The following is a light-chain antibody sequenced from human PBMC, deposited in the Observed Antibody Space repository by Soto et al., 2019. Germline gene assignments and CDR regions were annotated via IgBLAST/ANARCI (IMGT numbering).Light chain of an antibody. CDR3: QQYKNWPRT. CDR1: QSVSSN. CDR2: GAS. J-gene: IGKJ1*01. Sequence: EIVMTQSPATLSVSPGERATLSCRASQSVSSNLAWYQHKPGQAPRLLIYGASTRATGIPARFSGSGSGTEFTLTISSLQSEDFAVYYCQQYKNWPRTFGQGTKVE. V-gene: IGKV3-15*01.